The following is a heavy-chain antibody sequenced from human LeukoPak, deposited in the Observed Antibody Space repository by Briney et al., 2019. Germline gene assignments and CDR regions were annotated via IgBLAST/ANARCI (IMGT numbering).Heavy chain of an antibody. CDR1: GFTFSSYA. CDR2: ISGSGGST. J-gene: IGHJ4*02. V-gene: IGHV3-23*01. CDR3: AKAYSSSWYYFDY. Sequence: PGGSLRLSCAASGFTFSSYAMSWVRQAPGKGLEWVSAISGSGGSTYYADSVKGRFTISRDNSKNTLYLQMNSPRAEDTAVYYCAKAYSSSWYYFDYWGQGTLVTVSS. D-gene: IGHD6-13*01.